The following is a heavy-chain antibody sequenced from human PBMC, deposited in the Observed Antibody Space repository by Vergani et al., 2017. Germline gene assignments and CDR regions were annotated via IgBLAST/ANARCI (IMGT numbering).Heavy chain of an antibody. Sequence: EVQLVESGGGLVQPGGSLRLSCAASGFTFSRYWMSWVRQAPGKGLEWVANIKQDGSEKYYVDSVKGRFTISRDNAKNSLYLQMNSLRAEDTAVYYCARPGRYGGDYWGQGTLVTVSS. CDR1: GFTFSRYW. J-gene: IGHJ4*02. CDR3: ARPGRYGGDY. CDR2: IKQDGSEK. V-gene: IGHV3-7*01. D-gene: IGHD6-19*01.